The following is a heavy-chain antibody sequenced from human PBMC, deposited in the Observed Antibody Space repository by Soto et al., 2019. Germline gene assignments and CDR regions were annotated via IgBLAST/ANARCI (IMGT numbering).Heavy chain of an antibody. CDR3: AREPHAVAENWSAYYYYGMDV. V-gene: IGHV6-1*01. J-gene: IGHJ6*02. CDR2: TYYRSKWYN. CDR1: GDSVSSNSAA. Sequence: RSQTLSLTCAISGDSVSSNSAAWNWIRQSPSRGLEWLGRTYYRSKWYNDYAVSVKSRITINPDTSKNQFSLQLNSVTPEDTAVYYCAREPHAVAENWSAYYYYGMDVWGQGTTVTVSS. D-gene: IGHD3-3*01.